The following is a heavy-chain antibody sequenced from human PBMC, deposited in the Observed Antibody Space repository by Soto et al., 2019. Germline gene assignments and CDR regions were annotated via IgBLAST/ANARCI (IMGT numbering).Heavy chain of an antibody. V-gene: IGHV4-59*08. CDR2: IYYSGST. CDR3: VRTYCSSSNCYDVFDI. D-gene: IGHD2-2*01. Sequence: SETLSLTCTVSGVSISTYYLAWIRQPPGKGLEWIGYIYYSGSTNYKPSLKSRVTISVDTSKNQFSLKLRSVTAADTAIYYCVRTYCSSSNCYDVFDIWGQGKMVTVSS. J-gene: IGHJ3*02. CDR1: GVSISTYY.